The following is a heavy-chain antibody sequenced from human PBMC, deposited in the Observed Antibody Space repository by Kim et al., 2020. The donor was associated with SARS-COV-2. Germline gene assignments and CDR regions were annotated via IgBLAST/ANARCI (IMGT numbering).Heavy chain of an antibody. Sequence: ASVKVSCKASGYTFTSYYMHWVRQAPGQGLEWMGIINPSGGSTSYAQKFQGRVTMTRDTSTSTVYMELSSLRSEDTAVYYCAMDGWIQLRGDAFDIWGQGTMVTVSS. CDR3: AMDGWIQLRGDAFDI. CDR2: INPSGGST. D-gene: IGHD5-18*01. V-gene: IGHV1-46*01. J-gene: IGHJ3*02. CDR1: GYTFTSYY.